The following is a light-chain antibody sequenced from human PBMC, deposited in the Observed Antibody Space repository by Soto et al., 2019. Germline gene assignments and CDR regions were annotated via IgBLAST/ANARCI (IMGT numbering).Light chain of an antibody. V-gene: IGLV2-14*01. J-gene: IGLJ3*02. CDR2: EVS. CDR1: SSDVGGYNY. Sequence: QSALTQPASVSGSPGQSITISCTGTSSDVGGYNYVSWYLQHPGKATKLMIYEVSNRPSGVSNRFSGSKSGNTASLTISGLQAEDEADYYCSSYTSSSPWVFGGGTKLTVL. CDR3: SSYTSSSPWV.